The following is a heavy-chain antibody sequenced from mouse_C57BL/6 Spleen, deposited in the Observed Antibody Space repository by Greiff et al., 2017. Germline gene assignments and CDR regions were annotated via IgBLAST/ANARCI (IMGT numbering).Heavy chain of an antibody. CDR3: ARGGYGSSSYFDY. Sequence: EVKLVESEGGLVQPGSSMKLSCTASGFTFRDYYMAWVREVPEKGVEWVAKINYDGSSTYYLDSLKGRFILSGDNEKNILYLQMSSLKSEDTATYYCARGGYGSSSYFDYWGQGTTLTVSS. D-gene: IGHD1-1*01. CDR2: INYDGSST. CDR1: GFTFRDYY. V-gene: IGHV5-16*01. J-gene: IGHJ2*01.